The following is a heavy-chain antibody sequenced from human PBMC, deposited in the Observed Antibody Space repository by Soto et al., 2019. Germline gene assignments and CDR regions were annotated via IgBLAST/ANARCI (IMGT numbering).Heavy chain of an antibody. D-gene: IGHD6-6*01. CDR1: GYTFTSYG. CDR3: ARVGVRIAVRSFGWFDP. CDR2: ISAYNGNT. Sequence: ASVKVSCKASGYTFTSYGISWVRQAPGQGLEWMGWISAYNGNTNYAQKLQGRVTMTTDTSTSTAYMELRSLRSDDTAVYYCARVGVRIAVRSFGWFDPWGQGTLVTVSS. J-gene: IGHJ5*02. V-gene: IGHV1-18*01.